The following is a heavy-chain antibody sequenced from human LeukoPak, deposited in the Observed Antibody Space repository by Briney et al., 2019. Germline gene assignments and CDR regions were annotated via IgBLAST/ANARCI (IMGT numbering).Heavy chain of an antibody. V-gene: IGHV4-4*07. CDR3: ARGVGEELVNYYYYMDV. Sequence: SETLSLTCTVSGGSISSYYWSWIRQPAGKGLEWIGRIYTSGSTNYNPSLKSRVTMSVDTSKNQFSLKLSSVTAADTAVYYCARGVGEELVNYYYYMDVWGKGTPVTVSS. CDR2: IYTSGST. J-gene: IGHJ6*03. CDR1: GGSISSYY. D-gene: IGHD3-10*01.